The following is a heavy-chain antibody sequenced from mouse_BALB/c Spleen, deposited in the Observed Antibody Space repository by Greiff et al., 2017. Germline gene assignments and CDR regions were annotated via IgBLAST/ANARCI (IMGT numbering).Heavy chain of an antibody. Sequence: EVQLVESGGGLVKPGGSLKLSCAASGFAFSSYDMSWVRQTPEKRLEWVAYISSGGGSTYYPDTVKGRFTISRDNANNTLYLQMSSLKSEDTAMYYCARHYGYDGYFDVWGAGTTVTVSS. CDR2: ISSGGGST. CDR3: ARHYGYDGYFDV. CDR1: GFAFSSYD. D-gene: IGHD2-2*01. V-gene: IGHV5-12-1*01. J-gene: IGHJ1*01.